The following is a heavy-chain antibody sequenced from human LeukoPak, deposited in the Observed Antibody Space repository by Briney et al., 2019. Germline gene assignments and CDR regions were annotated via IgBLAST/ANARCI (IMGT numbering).Heavy chain of an antibody. CDR2: ISSSGSTK. V-gene: IGHV3-48*03. D-gene: IGHD4-17*01. CDR3: AREGALTVTKDAFDI. Sequence: PGGSLRLSCEGSGFIFSSYEMNWVRQAPGKGLEWVSYISSSGSTKYYADSVKGRFTISRDNAKNSLYLQMNSLRAEDTAVYYCAREGALTVTKDAFDIWGQGTMVTVSS. J-gene: IGHJ3*02. CDR1: GFIFSSYE.